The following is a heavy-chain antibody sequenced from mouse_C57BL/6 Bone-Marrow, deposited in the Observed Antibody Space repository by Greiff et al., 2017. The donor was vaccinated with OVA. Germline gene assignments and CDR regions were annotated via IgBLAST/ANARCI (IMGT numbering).Heavy chain of an antibody. CDR3: VRHETYDGFAY. J-gene: IGHJ3*01. Sequence: EVMLVESGGGLVQPKGSLKLSCAASGFSFNTYAMNWVRQAPGKGLEWVARIRSKSNNYATYYADSVKDRFTISRDDSESMLYLQMNNLKTEDTAMYYCVRHETYDGFAYWGQGTLVTVSA. CDR2: IRSKSNNYAT. CDR1: GFSFNTYA. D-gene: IGHD2-12*01. V-gene: IGHV10-1*01.